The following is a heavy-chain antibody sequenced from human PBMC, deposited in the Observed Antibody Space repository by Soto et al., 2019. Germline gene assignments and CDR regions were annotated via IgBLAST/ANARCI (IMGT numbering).Heavy chain of an antibody. Sequence: QVELVESGGGVVQPGRSLRLSCAASRFTFSDFGMHWVRQAPGKGLEWVAVIWSDGGKKYYADSVKGRFTISRDNAQNTLYLQMNSLRGDDTAVYYCARVGDLFHFDYWGQGTLVTVSS. V-gene: IGHV3-33*01. CDR1: RFTFSDFG. J-gene: IGHJ4*02. D-gene: IGHD3-10*01. CDR2: IWSDGGKK. CDR3: ARVGDLFHFDY.